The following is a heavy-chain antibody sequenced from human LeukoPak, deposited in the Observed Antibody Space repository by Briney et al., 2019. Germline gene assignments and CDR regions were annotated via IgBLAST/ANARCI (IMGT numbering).Heavy chain of an antibody. CDR3: ARLVDTAMPYYYYYYMDV. D-gene: IGHD5-18*01. CDR1: GYSFTSYW. J-gene: IGHJ6*03. CDR2: IYPGDPDT. V-gene: IGHV5-51*01. Sequence: GEFLKISCNGSGYSFTSYWIGWVRQMPGKGLEWMGIIYPGDPDTRYSPSFQGQVTISADKSISTAYLQWSSLKASDTAMYYCARLVDTAMPYYYYYYMDVWGKGTTVTVSS.